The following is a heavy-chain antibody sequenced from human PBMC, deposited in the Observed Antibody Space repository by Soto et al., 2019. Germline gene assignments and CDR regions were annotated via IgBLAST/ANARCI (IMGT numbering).Heavy chain of an antibody. V-gene: IGHV3-33*01. CDR1: GFTFSSYG. CDR3: ARDLVKAAAGPPYYYYYYGMDV. D-gene: IGHD6-13*01. Sequence: GSLRLSCAASGFTFSSYGMHWVRQAPGKGLEWVAVIWYDGSNKYYADSVKGRFTISRDNSKNTLYLQMNSLRAEDTAVYYCARDLVKAAAGPPYYYYYYGMDVWGQGTTVTVSS. J-gene: IGHJ6*02. CDR2: IWYDGSNK.